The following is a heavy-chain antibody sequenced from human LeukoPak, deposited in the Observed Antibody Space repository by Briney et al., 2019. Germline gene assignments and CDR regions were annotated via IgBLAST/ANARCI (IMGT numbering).Heavy chain of an antibody. V-gene: IGHV3-7*01. CDR2: IKQDGSEK. D-gene: IGHD3-10*01. Sequence: GGSLRLSCAASGFTFSIYWMSWVRQAPGKGLEWVANIKQDGSEKYYVHSVKGRFTISRDNAKNSLYLQMNSLRAEDTAVYYCASAMVRGVITTDYWGQGTLVTVSS. CDR1: GFTFSIYW. CDR3: ASAMVRGVITTDY. J-gene: IGHJ4*02.